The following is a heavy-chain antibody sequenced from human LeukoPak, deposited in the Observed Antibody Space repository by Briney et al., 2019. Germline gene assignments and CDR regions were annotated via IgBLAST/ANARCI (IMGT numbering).Heavy chain of an antibody. CDR2: ISYDGSNK. CDR1: GFTFSSYD. Sequence: QTGGSLRLSCAASGFTFSSYDMHWVRQAPGKGLEWVAVISYDGSNKYYADSVKGRFTISRDNAKNSLYLQMNSLRAEDTAVYYCAREIGVDYWGQGTLVTVSS. V-gene: IGHV3-30*03. J-gene: IGHJ4*02. CDR3: AREIGVDY.